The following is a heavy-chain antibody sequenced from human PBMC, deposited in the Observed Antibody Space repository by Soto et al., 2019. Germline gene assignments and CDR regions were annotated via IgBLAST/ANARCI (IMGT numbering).Heavy chain of an antibody. CDR3: ARDKDRQQLGGNYYYIMAV. V-gene: IGHV1-69*12. CDR2: IMPVFPTP. D-gene: IGHD3-3*02. Sequence: QVQLVQSGAEVKKPGSSVKVSCKTSGGTFRTSAISWVRQAPGQGLEWMGGIMPVFPTPDYAQKFQGRVTITADESTSTADMELSSLRSEDTAVYYCARDKDRQQLGGNYYYIMAVWGQGTTVTVSS. CDR1: GGTFRTSA. J-gene: IGHJ6*01.